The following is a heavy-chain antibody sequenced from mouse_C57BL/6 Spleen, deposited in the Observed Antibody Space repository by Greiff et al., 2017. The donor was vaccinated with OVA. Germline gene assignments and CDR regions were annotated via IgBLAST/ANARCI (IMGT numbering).Heavy chain of an antibody. V-gene: IGHV1-59*01. J-gene: IGHJ1*03. D-gene: IGHD1-1*01. CDR1: GYTFTSYW. CDR2: IDPSDSYT. Sequence: QVQLQQPGAELVRPGTSVKLSCKASGYTFTSYWMHWVKQRPGQGLEWIGVIDPSDSYTNYNQKFKGKATLTVDTSSSTAYMQLSSLTSEDSAVYYCARTYYGSSYWDLDVWGTGTTVTVSS. CDR3: ARTYYGSSYWDLDV.